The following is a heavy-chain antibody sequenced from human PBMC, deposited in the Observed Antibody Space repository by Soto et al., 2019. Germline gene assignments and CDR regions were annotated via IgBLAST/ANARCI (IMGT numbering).Heavy chain of an antibody. J-gene: IGHJ4*02. Sequence: GASLKVSCKGSGYSFTSYWIGWVRQMPGKGLEWMGIIYPGDSDTRYSPSFQGQVTISADKSISTAYLQWSSLKASDTAMYYCARRGTYYYDSSGHGLDYWGKGTLVTVSS. V-gene: IGHV5-51*01. CDR3: ARRGTYYYDSSGHGLDY. D-gene: IGHD3-22*01. CDR1: GYSFTSYW. CDR2: IYPGDSDT.